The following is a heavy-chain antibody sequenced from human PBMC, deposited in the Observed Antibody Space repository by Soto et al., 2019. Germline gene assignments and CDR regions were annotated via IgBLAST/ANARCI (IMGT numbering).Heavy chain of an antibody. V-gene: IGHV4-38-2*02. CDR3: ARNNGGDFSLDY. J-gene: IGHJ4*02. Sequence: SETLSLTCTVSGYSIISGYYWGWIRQPPGKGLEWIGNIYHSGSTYDNPSLKSRVTISVDTSKNQFSLKLSSVTAADTAVYYCARNNGGDFSLDYWGQGTLVTSPQ. CDR1: GYSIISGYY. CDR2: IYHSGST. D-gene: IGHD2-21*02.